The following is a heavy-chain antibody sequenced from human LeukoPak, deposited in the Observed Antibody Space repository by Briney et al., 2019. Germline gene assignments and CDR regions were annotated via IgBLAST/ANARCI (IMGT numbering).Heavy chain of an antibody. CDR3: ARLRITIFGVVTVAFDY. V-gene: IGHV3-23*01. CDR1: GFTFSSYA. Sequence: PGGSLRLSCAASGFTFSSYAMSWVRQAPGKGLEWVSAISGSGGSTYYADSVKGRFTISRDNSKNTLYLQMNSLRAEDTAVYYCARLRITIFGVVTVAFDYWGQGTLVTVSS. CDR2: ISGSGGST. D-gene: IGHD3-3*01. J-gene: IGHJ4*02.